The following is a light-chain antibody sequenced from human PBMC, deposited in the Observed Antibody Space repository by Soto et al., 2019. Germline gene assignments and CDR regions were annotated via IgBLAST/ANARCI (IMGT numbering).Light chain of an antibody. CDR2: KAS. CDR1: QSISSW. Sequence: DIQMTQSPSTLSASVGDRVTITCRASQSISSWLAWYQQKPGKAPKLLIYKASSLESGVPSRFSGSGSGTEFTLTISSLQPDDFVTYYCQQYTIYPWTFGQGTKVEIK. J-gene: IGKJ1*01. CDR3: QQYTIYPWT. V-gene: IGKV1-5*03.